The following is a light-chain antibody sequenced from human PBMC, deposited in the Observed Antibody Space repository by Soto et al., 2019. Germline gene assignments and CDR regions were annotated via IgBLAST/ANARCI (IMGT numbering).Light chain of an antibody. J-gene: IGKJ1*01. V-gene: IGKV1-5*01. CDR1: QSISSW. CDR3: QQYNSYPWT. CDR2: DAS. Sequence: DIQMTQSPSTLSASVGDRVTITCRASQSISSWLAWYQQKPEKAPKLLIYDASSLESGVPSRFSGSGSGKEFTLTISSLQPDDFATYYFQQYNSYPWTFGQGTKVEIK.